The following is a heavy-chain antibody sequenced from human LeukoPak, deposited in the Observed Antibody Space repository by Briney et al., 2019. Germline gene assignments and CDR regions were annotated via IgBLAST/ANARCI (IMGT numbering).Heavy chain of an antibody. V-gene: IGHV3-7*05. D-gene: IGHD5-24*01. Sequence: GGSLRLSWAGSGFTLNSYWISWVRQAPGKGLEWVANIKEDGSEKNYVDSVKGRFTISRDNAKNSLYLQMNILRAEDTAVYYCARRRGTHVEYWGQGSLVTVSS. CDR3: ARRRGTHVEY. J-gene: IGHJ4*02. CDR1: GFTLNSYW. CDR2: IKEDGSEK.